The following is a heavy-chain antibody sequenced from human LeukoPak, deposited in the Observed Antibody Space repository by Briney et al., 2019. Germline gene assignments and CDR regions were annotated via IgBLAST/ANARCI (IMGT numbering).Heavy chain of an antibody. CDR2: VYNRGTT. CDR1: GGSITRYY. J-gene: IGHJ5*02. CDR3: ARDYGGNSGEFDP. Sequence: PSETLSLTCSVSGGSITRYYWSWIRQSPMKGLEWIGSVYNRGTTYYNPSLKSRVTISGDTSKNQLSLRMTYVTTADTAVYFCARDYGGNSGEFDPWGQGTLVTVSS. V-gene: IGHV4-59*01. D-gene: IGHD4-23*01.